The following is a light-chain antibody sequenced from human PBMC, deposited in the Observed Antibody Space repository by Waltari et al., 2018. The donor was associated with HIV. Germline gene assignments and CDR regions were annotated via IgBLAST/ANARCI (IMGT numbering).Light chain of an antibody. Sequence: SYVVTQPPSVSVAPGQTARITCGGNNMGTKSVHWYQQKPGQAPVLVVYDDSDRPSGIPERFSGSNSGNTATLTISRVEAGDEADYHWQVWDSSSDNLVVFGGGTKLTVL. CDR1: NMGTKS. CDR3: QVWDSSSDNLVV. J-gene: IGLJ2*01. V-gene: IGLV3-21*02. CDR2: DDS.